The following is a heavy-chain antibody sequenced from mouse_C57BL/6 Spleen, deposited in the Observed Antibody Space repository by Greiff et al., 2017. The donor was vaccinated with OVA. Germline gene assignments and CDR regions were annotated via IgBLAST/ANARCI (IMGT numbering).Heavy chain of an antibody. D-gene: IGHD2-5*01. CDR2: IDPSDSYT. Sequence: QVQLQQPGAELVMPGASVKLSCKASGYTFTSYWMHWVKQRPGQGLEWIGEIDPSDSYTNYNQKFKGKSTLTVDKSSSTAYMQLSSLTSEDSAVDYCARRDYSKGGDYWGQGTTLTVSS. V-gene: IGHV1-69*01. J-gene: IGHJ2*01. CDR1: GYTFTSYW. CDR3: ARRDYSKGGDY.